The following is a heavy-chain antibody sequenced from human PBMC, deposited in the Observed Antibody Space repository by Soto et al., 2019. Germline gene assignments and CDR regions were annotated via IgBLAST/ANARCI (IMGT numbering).Heavy chain of an antibody. Sequence: GGSLRLSCAASGFTFDDYAMHWVRQAPGKGLEWVSLISGDGGSTDYADSVKGRFTISRDNSKNSLYLQMNRLGTEDTALYYCAKGESGSYYGAFDIWGQGTMVTVSS. J-gene: IGHJ3*02. CDR3: AKGESGSYYGAFDI. V-gene: IGHV3-43*02. D-gene: IGHD1-26*01. CDR1: GFTFDDYA. CDR2: ISGDGGST.